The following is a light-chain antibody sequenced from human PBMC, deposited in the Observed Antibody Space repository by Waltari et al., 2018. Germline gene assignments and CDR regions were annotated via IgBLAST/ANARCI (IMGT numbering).Light chain of an antibody. CDR1: QSLLRRDGQTS. CDR3: MQTAQLPFT. CDR2: EVS. Sequence: DIVMTPSPLSLSVTPGQPASISFTSSQSLLRRDGQTSLYWFLQRPGQSPQLLMYEVSNRFSGVSDRFSGSGSGADFTLKISRVEAEDVGVYFCMQTAQLPFTFGPGTKVDVK. V-gene: IGKV2D-29*02. J-gene: IGKJ3*01.